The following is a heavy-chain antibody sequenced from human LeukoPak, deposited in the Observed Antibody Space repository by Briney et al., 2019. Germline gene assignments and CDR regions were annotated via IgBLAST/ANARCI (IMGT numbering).Heavy chain of an antibody. V-gene: IGHV5-10-1*01. Sequence: GEPLQISCKGSGSSFTTSWISWVRQLPGKGLEWMGRIGPGDSFTKYSPSFQGHVTISTDKSIYTVYLHWSSLEASDTAMYYCARDAGGVSSGFCLWGQGALVSVAS. J-gene: IGHJ4*02. CDR3: ARDAGGVSSGFCL. D-gene: IGHD2-8*02. CDR1: GSSFTTSW. CDR2: IGPGDSFT.